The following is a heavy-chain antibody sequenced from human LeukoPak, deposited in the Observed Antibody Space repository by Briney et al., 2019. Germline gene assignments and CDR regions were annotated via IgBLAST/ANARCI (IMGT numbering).Heavy chain of an antibody. CDR3: ARDIGSSWYAVWYDP. CDR1: GGSISSYY. Sequence: KTSETLSLTCTVSGGSISSYYWSWIRQPPGRGLEWIGYIYYSGSTNYNPSLKSRLTMSVDTSKNQFSLKLSSVTAADTAVYYCARDIGSSWYAVWYDPWGEGTLVTVSS. J-gene: IGHJ5*02. D-gene: IGHD6-13*01. CDR2: IYYSGST. V-gene: IGHV4-59*12.